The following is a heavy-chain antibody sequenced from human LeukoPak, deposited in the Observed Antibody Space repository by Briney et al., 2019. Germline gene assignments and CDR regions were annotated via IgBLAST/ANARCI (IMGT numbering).Heavy chain of an antibody. V-gene: IGHV4-61*10. J-gene: IGHJ5*02. Sequence: SETLSLTCTVSGGSISSGSYYWSWLRQPAGTGLEWIGYIYYSGSTNYNPSLKSRVTISVDTSKNQFSLKLSSVTAADTAVYFCARGRWGFDPWGQGTLVTVSS. CDR1: GGSISSGSYY. D-gene: IGHD1-26*01. CDR3: ARGRWGFDP. CDR2: IYYSGST.